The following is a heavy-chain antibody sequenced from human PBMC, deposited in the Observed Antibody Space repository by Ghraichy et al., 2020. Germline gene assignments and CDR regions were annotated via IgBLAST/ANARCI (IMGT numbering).Heavy chain of an antibody. D-gene: IGHD2-21*02. CDR2: FYGGGTT. CDR3: VRGVTKPYFDF. CDR1: GFTVTNNY. J-gene: IGHJ4*02. V-gene: IGHV3-66*01. Sequence: GGSLRLSCAASGFTVTNNYMNWVRQAPGKGLEWVSVFYGGGTTYYADSVKGRFTISRDNSRNMLDLQMNSLRAEDTAVYYCVRGVTKPYFDFWGQGTLVTVSS.